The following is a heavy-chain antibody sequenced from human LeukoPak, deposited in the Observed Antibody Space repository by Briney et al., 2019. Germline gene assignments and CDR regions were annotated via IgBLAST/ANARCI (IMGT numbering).Heavy chain of an antibody. CDR2: IKQDGSEK. CDR3: AREGVYYYDSSGYYSRAYFDY. D-gene: IGHD3-22*01. Sequence: GGSLRLSCAASGFTFSSYWMSWVRQAPGKGLEGVANIKQDGSEKYYEDSVKGRFTTSRDNAKNSLYLQMNSLRAEDTAVYYCAREGVYYYDSSGYYSRAYFDYWGQGTLVTVSS. J-gene: IGHJ4*02. V-gene: IGHV3-7*01. CDR1: GFTFSSYW.